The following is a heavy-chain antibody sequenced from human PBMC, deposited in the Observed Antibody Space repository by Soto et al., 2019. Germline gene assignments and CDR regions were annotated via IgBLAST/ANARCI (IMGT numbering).Heavy chain of an antibody. CDR1: GFTFSSHW. V-gene: IGHV3-74*01. CDR2: INNDGTIT. Sequence: GGSLRLSCAASGFTFSSHWMHWVRQAPGEGLVWVSRINNDGTITNYADSVNGRFTVSRDNAKNTLYLQLNSLRVEDTAVYYCARAGPETFTSFSCFAFSPDVWGKGTTVTVSS. D-gene: IGHD3-10*01. J-gene: IGHJ6*04. CDR3: ARAGPETFTSFSCFAFSPDV.